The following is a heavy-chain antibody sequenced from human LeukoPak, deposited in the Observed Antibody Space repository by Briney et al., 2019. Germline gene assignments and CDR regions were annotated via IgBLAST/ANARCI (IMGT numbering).Heavy chain of an antibody. Sequence: GASVKVSCKASGYTFTGYYMHWVRQAPGQGLEWMGWINPNSGGTNYAQKFQGRVTMTRDTSISTAYMELSRLRSDDTAVYYCARLQYSSGWYRELANYYYYYGMDVWGQGTTVTVSS. V-gene: IGHV1-2*02. D-gene: IGHD6-19*01. CDR3: ARLQYSSGWYRELANYYYYYGMDV. J-gene: IGHJ6*02. CDR2: INPNSGGT. CDR1: GYTFTGYY.